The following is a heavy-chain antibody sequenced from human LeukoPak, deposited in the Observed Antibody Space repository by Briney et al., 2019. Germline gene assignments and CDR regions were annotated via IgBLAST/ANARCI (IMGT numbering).Heavy chain of an antibody. D-gene: IGHD6-25*01. V-gene: IGHV3-7*01. CDR1: GVTFSDYR. CDR2: IEKDGSDK. CDR3: ARLSGFTETPHFDY. J-gene: IGHJ4*02. Sequence: GGSLRLSCAASGVTFSDYRMTWVRQAPGKGLQWVATIEKDGSDKYYVDSVTGRFTISRDNAKTSLSLQMNSLGAEDTALYYCARLSGFTETPHFDYWGQGTLVTVSS.